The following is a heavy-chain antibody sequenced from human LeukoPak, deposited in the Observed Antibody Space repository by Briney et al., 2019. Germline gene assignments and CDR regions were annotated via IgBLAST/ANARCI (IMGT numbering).Heavy chain of an antibody. CDR3: ARVLYCGGDCPEYFQH. Sequence: PSETLSLTCTVSGGSISSTSYYWGWIRQPPGKGLEWIGSLYYSGSSYYNPSLKSRVTISVDTSKNQFSLKLSSVTAADTAVYYCARVLYCGGDCPEYFQHWGQGTLVTVSS. J-gene: IGHJ1*01. D-gene: IGHD2-21*02. CDR2: LYYSGSS. V-gene: IGHV4-39*07. CDR1: GGSISSTSYY.